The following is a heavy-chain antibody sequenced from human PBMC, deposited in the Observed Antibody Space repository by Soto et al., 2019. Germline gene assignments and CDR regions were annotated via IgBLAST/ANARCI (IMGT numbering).Heavy chain of an antibody. CDR1: GFSFTNQG. D-gene: IGHD2-2*01. Sequence: QVQLVESGGGVVQPGRSLRLSCAASGFSFTNQGMHWVRQTPGKGLEWVAVIWYDGSNKYYADSVKGRFTISRDTSKNTLYLQMNSLRAEDTAVYYCARRAGYQLMGDGGWFDPWGQGTLVTVSS. CDR2: IWYDGSNK. J-gene: IGHJ5*02. CDR3: ARRAGYQLMGDGGWFDP. V-gene: IGHV3-33*01.